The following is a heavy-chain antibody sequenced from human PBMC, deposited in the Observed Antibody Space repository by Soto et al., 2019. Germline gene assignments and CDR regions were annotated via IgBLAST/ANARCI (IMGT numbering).Heavy chain of an antibody. CDR2: IWSDGSTT. D-gene: IGHD3-22*01. J-gene: IGHJ4*02. Sequence: GGSLRLSCAASGFTVSSCGMHWVRQAPGQGLEWVAVIWSDGSTTYYADSVKGRFTISRDNSKNTLYLQMNGLRAEDTALYHCARGEYYYDSSGYPGHWGQGTLVTVSS. V-gene: IGHV3-33*01. CDR1: GFTVSSCG. CDR3: ARGEYYYDSSGYPGH.